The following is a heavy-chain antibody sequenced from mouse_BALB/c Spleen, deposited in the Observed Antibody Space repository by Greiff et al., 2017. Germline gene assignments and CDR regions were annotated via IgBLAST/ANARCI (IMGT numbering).Heavy chain of an antibody. D-gene: IGHD3-2*02. Sequence: VQLQQSGAELVKPGASVKLSCTASGFNIKDTYMHWVKQRPEQGLEWIGRIDPANGNTKYDPKFQGKATITADTSCNTAYLQLSSLTSEDTAVYYCATGHWYFDVWGAGTTVTVSS. CDR1: GFNIKDTY. J-gene: IGHJ1*01. CDR2: IDPANGNT. V-gene: IGHV14-3*02. CDR3: ATGHWYFDV.